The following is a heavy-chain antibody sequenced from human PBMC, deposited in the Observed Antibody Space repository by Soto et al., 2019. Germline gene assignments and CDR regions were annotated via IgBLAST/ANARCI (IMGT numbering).Heavy chain of an antibody. V-gene: IGHV3-48*02. CDR1: GFTLTSYS. J-gene: IGHJ4*02. D-gene: IGHD6-19*01. CDR2: INKNGFTI. CDR3: ARGAVTGTSLFDY. Sequence: GGSLRLACAVSGFTLTSYSMNWVRQAPGKGLEWISFINKNGFTIYYADSVKGRFTISRDYAKNSLYLQMDSLRHEDTAVYYCARGAVTGTSLFDYWGLGTLVTVSS.